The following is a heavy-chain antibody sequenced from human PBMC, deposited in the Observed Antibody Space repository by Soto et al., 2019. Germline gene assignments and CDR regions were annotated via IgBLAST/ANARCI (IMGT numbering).Heavy chain of an antibody. J-gene: IGHJ4*02. Sequence: QVQLVQSGAAVKKPGASVKVSCKASGYTFTSYAMHWVRQAPGQRRAWMGWINAGNGNTKYSQKFQGRVTITRDTSASTACMELSRLRSEDTAVYYCAREIWCGEPPGGAGMHWGQGTLVTVSS. CDR3: AREIWCGEPPGGAGMH. CDR2: INAGNGNT. D-gene: IGHD3-10*01. V-gene: IGHV1-3*01. CDR1: GYTFTSYA.